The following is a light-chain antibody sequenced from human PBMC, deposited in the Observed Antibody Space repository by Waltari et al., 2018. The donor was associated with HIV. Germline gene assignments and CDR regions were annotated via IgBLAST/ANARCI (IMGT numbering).Light chain of an antibody. CDR2: EVT. Sequence: QSALTQPASVSGSPGQSITISCTGTSNDVGRYDYVSWYQHHPGKAPKLVIYEVTKRPAGMSNRFSGYKSGNTVSLTISGLQDEDEADYYCSSYVVNSTPYVFGSGTKVTVL. J-gene: IGLJ1*01. CDR3: SSYVVNSTPYV. V-gene: IGLV2-14*01. CDR1: SNDVGRYDY.